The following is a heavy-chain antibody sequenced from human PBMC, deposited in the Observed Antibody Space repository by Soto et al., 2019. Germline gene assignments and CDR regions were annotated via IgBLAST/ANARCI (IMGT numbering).Heavy chain of an antibody. CDR3: ARDGGYCSGGSCYLDWFDP. D-gene: IGHD2-15*01. Sequence: GRSLRLSCAASGFTFSSYSMNWVRQAPGKGLEWVSYISSSSSTIYYADSVKGRFTISRDNAKNSLYLQMNSLRAEDTAVYYCARDGGYCSGGSCYLDWFDPWGQGTLVTVSS. V-gene: IGHV3-48*01. CDR1: GFTFSSYS. J-gene: IGHJ5*02. CDR2: ISSSSSTI.